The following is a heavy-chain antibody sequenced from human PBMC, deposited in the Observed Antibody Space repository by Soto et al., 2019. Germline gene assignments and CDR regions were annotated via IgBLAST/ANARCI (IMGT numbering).Heavy chain of an antibody. CDR3: ARRRGVVKEGYYYYYYGMDV. CDR1: GYTFTSYG. J-gene: IGHJ6*02. D-gene: IGHD2-15*01. Sequence: VSVKVSCKASGYTFTSYGISWVRQAPGQGLEWMGWISAYNGNTNYAQKLQGRVTMTTDTSASTAYMELRSLRSDDTAVYYCARRRGVVKEGYYYYYYGMDVWGQGTTVTVSS. V-gene: IGHV1-18*04. CDR2: ISAYNGNT.